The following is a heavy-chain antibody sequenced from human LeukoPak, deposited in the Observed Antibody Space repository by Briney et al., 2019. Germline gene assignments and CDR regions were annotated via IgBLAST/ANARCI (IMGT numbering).Heavy chain of an antibody. CDR1: GFTLSNFA. CDR3: ARGMGDYGDYDGGFDY. D-gene: IGHD4-17*01. J-gene: IGHJ4*02. V-gene: IGHV3-13*01. Sequence: GGSLRLSCAASGFTLSNFAMHWVRQATGKGLEWVSAIGTAGDTYYPGSVKGRFTISRENAKNSLYLQMNSLRAGDTAVYYCARGMGDYGDYDGGFDYWGQGTLVTVSS. CDR2: IGTAGDT.